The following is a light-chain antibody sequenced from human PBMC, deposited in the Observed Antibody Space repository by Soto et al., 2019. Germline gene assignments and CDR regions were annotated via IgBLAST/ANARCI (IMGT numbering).Light chain of an antibody. CDR2: QHT. Sequence: SYELTQPPSVSVSPGQTASITCSGDKLGNEYVFWYQQKPGQSPVLVIYQHTKRPSGIPVRFSGSSSGNTATLTISGTRAMDEADYYCQAWDSSTAVFGGGTKLTVL. CDR3: QAWDSSTAV. J-gene: IGLJ2*01. V-gene: IGLV3-1*01. CDR1: KLGNEY.